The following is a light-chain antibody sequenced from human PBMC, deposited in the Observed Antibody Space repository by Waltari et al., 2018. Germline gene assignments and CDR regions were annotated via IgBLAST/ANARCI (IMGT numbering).Light chain of an antibody. Sequence: DIVMTQSPDSLAVSLGETVTINCKASQSVLHISNNKNYLAWYQLKPGKAPKVLIYDASNLETGVPSRFSGSGSGTDFTFTISSLQPEDIATYYCQQYDNLPVTFGGGTKVEIK. CDR2: DAS. J-gene: IGKJ4*01. CDR1: QSVLHISNNKNY. V-gene: IGKV1-33*01. CDR3: QQYDNLPVT.